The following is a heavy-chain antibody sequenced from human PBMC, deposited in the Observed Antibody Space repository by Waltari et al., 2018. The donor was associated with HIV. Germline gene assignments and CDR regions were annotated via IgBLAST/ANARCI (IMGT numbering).Heavy chain of an antibody. CDR1: GGSISSGGYY. J-gene: IGHJ5*02. CDR2: IYYSGST. Sequence: QVQLQESGPGLVKPSQTLSLTCTVSGGSISSGGYYWSWIRQHPGKGLEWIGYIYYSGSTYYNPSLKSRVTISVDTSKNQFSLKLSSVTAADTAVYYCARGPAGYDSSGYYCRWFDPWGQGTLVTVSS. D-gene: IGHD3-22*01. V-gene: IGHV4-31*03. CDR3: ARGPAGYDSSGYYCRWFDP.